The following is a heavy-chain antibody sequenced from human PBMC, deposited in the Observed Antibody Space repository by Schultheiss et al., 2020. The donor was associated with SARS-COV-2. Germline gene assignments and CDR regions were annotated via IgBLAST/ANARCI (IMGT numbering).Heavy chain of an antibody. D-gene: IGHD6-19*01. Sequence: ASVKVSCKASGYTFTAYYMHWVRQAPGQGLEWMGRINPNSGGTSYAQKFQGRVTMTWDTSISTAYMELSRLRSDDTAVYYCARGPGYSSGCPDSWGQGTLVTVSS. CDR2: INPNSGGT. J-gene: IGHJ5*01. CDR3: ARGPGYSSGCPDS. V-gene: IGHV1-2*06. CDR1: GYTFTAYY.